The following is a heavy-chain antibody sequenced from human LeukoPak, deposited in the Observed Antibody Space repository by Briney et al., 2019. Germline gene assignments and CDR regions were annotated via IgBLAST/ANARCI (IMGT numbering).Heavy chain of an antibody. CDR1: GGSISSSSYY. V-gene: IGHV3-53*01. CDR3: ARLSRGSSWDGDAFDI. D-gene: IGHD6-13*01. Sequence: PSETLSLTCTVSGGSISSSSYYWGWIRQPPGKGLEWVSVIYSGGSTYYADSMKGRFTISRDNSKNTLYLQMNSLRAEDTAVYYCARLSRGSSWDGDAFDIWGQGTMVTVSS. CDR2: IYSGGST. J-gene: IGHJ3*02.